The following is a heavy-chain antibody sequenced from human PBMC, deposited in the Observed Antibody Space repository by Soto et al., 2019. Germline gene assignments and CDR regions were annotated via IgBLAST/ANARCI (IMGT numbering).Heavy chain of an antibody. V-gene: IGHV1-2*04. CDR1: GYTFTGYY. J-gene: IGHJ4*02. CDR3: ARPNYDILTGYPYFDY. D-gene: IGHD3-9*01. CDR2: INPNSGGT. Sequence: ASVKVSCKASGYTFTGYYMHWVRQAPGQGLEWMGWINPNSGGTNYAQKFQGWVTMTRDTSISTAYMELSRLRSDDTAVYYCARPNYDILTGYPYFDYWGQGTLVTVSS.